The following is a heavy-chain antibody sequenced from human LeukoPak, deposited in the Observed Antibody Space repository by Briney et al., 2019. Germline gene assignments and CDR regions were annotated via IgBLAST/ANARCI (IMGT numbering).Heavy chain of an antibody. Sequence: GESLRLSCAASGFTFSSYWMSWVRQAPGKGLEWVANINQDGSGEYYVDSVKGRFTISRDNAKNSLSLQMNNLRAEDTAMYYCARKVGKYSGWYNYWGQGTLVTVSS. CDR2: INQDGSGE. CDR3: ARKVGKYSGWYNY. J-gene: IGHJ4*02. V-gene: IGHV3-7*01. D-gene: IGHD6-19*01. CDR1: GFTFSSYW.